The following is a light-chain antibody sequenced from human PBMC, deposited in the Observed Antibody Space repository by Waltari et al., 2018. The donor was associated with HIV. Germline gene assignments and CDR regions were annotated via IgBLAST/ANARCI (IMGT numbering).Light chain of an antibody. J-gene: IGLJ2*01. CDR1: SSDIGAYNF. Sequence: QSALTQPPSASGSPGQSVAISCTGTSSDIGAYNFVSWYQQQPGSAPKLIISEVTKRPTGVPDRFSGSKSGNTASLTVSGLLPEDDADYYCSSYAGSNRFVVFGGGTRLTVL. CDR3: SSYAGSNRFVV. CDR2: EVT. V-gene: IGLV2-8*01.